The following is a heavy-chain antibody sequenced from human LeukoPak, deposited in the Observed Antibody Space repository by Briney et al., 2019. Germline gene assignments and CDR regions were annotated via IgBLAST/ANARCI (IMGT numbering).Heavy chain of an antibody. Sequence: ASVKVSCNASGYTFTSYGISWVRQAPGQGLEWMGWINPNSGGTNYAQKFQGRVTMTRDTSISTAYMELSRLRSDDTAVYYCARDRDYGDYEVYYYYMDVWGKGTTVTVSS. CDR1: GYTFTSYG. J-gene: IGHJ6*03. D-gene: IGHD4-17*01. CDR2: INPNSGGT. V-gene: IGHV1-2*02. CDR3: ARDRDYGDYEVYYYYMDV.